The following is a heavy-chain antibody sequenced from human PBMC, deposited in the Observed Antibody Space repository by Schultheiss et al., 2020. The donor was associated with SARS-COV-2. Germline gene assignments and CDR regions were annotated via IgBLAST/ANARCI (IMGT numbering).Heavy chain of an antibody. J-gene: IGHJ5*02. D-gene: IGHD4-17*01. Sequence: ASVKVSCKASGYTFTGYYMHWVRQAPGQGLEWMGWINPNSGGTNYAQKFQGRVTMTRDTSISTAYMELSRLRSDDTAVYYCARDRLEYGDYDHWFDPWGQGTLVTVSS. V-gene: IGHV1-2*02. CDR2: INPNSGGT. CDR1: GYTFTGYY. CDR3: ARDRLEYGDYDHWFDP.